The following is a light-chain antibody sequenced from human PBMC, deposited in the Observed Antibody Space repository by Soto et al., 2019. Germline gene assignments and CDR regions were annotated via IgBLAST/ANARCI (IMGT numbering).Light chain of an antibody. V-gene: IGKV3-11*01. CDR3: QQRSAWPPT. CDR1: QSIDSY. Sequence: EIVLTPSPATLSLSPVAGSTLSCRASQSIDSYLAWYQQTPGQAPRLLIYDASNRAAGIPARFSGSGSGTDFTLTISSLEPEDFAVYYCQQRSAWPPTFGGGTTVDIK. CDR2: DAS. J-gene: IGKJ4*01.